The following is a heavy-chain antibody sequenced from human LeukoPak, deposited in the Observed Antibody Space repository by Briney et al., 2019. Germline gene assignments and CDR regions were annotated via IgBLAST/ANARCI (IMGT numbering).Heavy chain of an antibody. CDR2: INHSGST. D-gene: IGHD4-17*01. J-gene: IGHJ3*02. CDR1: GFTFNNYA. Sequence: PGGSLRLSCVASGFTFNNYAMTWVRQPPGKGLEWIGEINHSGSTNYNPSLKSRVTISVDTSKNQFSLKLSSVTAADTAVYYCARRTTVAFDIWGQGTMVTVSS. V-gene: IGHV4-34*01. CDR3: ARRTTVAFDI.